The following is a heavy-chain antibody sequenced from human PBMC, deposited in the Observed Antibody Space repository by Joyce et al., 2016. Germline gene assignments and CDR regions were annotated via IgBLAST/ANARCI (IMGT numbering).Heavy chain of an antibody. CDR3: ATSLPSRVGGFQFFGLDV. V-gene: IGHV4-61*01. J-gene: IGHJ6*02. D-gene: IGHD3-10*01. CDR1: GDSVSATSYY. Sequence: HLQESGPGLVKPSETLSLTCTISGDSVSATSYYWSWIRQPPGKGLEWLGFIYNRETTHYKPTLGGRLSISAGAAKKQFSLRLTSVTSADTAVYYCATSLPSRVGGFQFFGLDVWGQGTTVIVS. CDR2: IYNRETT.